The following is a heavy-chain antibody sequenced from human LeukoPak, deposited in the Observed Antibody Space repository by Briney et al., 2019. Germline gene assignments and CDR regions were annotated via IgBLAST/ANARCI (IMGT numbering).Heavy chain of an antibody. V-gene: IGHV3-23*01. Sequence: PGGSLRLSCAASGFTFSNYAMSWVRQAPGKGLEWVSGISDGGVRTYYADSVKGRFSISRDNAKNTLYLQMNSLRAEDTAVYYCARGATYAYYQDYWGQGTLVTVSS. CDR1: GFTFSNYA. CDR3: ARGATYAYYQDY. CDR2: ISDGGVRT. J-gene: IGHJ4*02. D-gene: IGHD1-26*01.